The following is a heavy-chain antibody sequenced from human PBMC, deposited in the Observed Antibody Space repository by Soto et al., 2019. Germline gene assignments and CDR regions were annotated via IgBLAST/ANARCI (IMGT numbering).Heavy chain of an antibody. CDR2: TYYKSKWYY. CDR3: ARGSWDDVSGHYYMDV. CDR1: GDSVSSNSAG. J-gene: IGHJ6*03. V-gene: IGHV6-1*01. Sequence: QTLSLTCDISGDSVSSNSAGWDWIRQTPSRGLEWLGRTYYKSKWYYTYAASVKSRITVSPDTSKNQFSLQLTSVTPEDTAVYYCARGSWDDVSGHYYMDVWDKGTTVTVSS. D-gene: IGHD1-1*01.